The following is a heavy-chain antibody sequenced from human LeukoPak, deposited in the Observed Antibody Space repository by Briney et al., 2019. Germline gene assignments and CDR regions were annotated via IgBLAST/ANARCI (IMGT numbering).Heavy chain of an antibody. CDR2: IYSGGST. D-gene: IGHD4-23*01. CDR1: GFTVSSNY. J-gene: IGHJ3*02. Sequence: GGSLRLSCAASGFTVSSNYMSWVRQAPGKGLEWVSVIYSGGSTYYADFVKGRFTISRDNSKNTLYLQMNSLRAEDTAVYYCARVSYGGNSGGAFDIWGQGTMVTVSS. CDR3: ARVSYGGNSGGAFDI. V-gene: IGHV3-66*01.